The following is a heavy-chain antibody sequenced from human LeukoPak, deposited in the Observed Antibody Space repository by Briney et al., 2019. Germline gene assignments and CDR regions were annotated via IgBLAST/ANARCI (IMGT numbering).Heavy chain of an antibody. V-gene: IGHV3-30*02. D-gene: IGHD3-3*01. CDR3: ARGVTDDFWSGYYDWFDP. J-gene: IGHJ5*02. Sequence: GGSLRLSCAASGFTFSSYGMHWVRQAPGKGLEWVAFIRYDGSNKYYADSVKGRFTISRDNAKNTLYLQMNSLRAEDTAVYYCARGVTDDFWSGYYDWFDPWGQGTLVTVSS. CDR2: IRYDGSNK. CDR1: GFTFSSYG.